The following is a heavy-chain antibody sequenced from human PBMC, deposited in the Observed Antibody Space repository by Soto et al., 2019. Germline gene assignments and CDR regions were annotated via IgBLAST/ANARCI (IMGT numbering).Heavy chain of an antibody. V-gene: IGHV3-30-3*01. CDR3: ASGAAFYYDTSRY. CDR2: MSPGGNSQ. CDR1: GFNFNIHA. J-gene: IGHJ4*02. D-gene: IGHD3-22*01. Sequence: PGWSLRLSCAAPGFNFNIHALHWIRQAPGEGLEWVVVMSPGGNSQYYADSVKGRFTISRDTSKSTLYLQMTSLRPEDTAVYYCASGAAFYYDTSRYWGQGTLVTVSS.